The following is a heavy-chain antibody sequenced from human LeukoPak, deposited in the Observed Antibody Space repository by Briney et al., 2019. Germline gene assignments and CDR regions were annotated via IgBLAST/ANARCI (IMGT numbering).Heavy chain of an antibody. J-gene: IGHJ4*02. CDR1: GYSFTNYY. CDR3: ARDERDVVVVPGGMPY. CDR2: INPSGGST. Sequence: ASVKVSCKASGYSFTNYYMHWVRQAPGQGLEWMGIINPSGGSTTNAQKFQGRVTMTRDTSTTTVYMELSSLRSDDTAMYYCARDERDVVVVPGGMPYWGQGTLVTVSS. D-gene: IGHD2-2*01. V-gene: IGHV1-46*01.